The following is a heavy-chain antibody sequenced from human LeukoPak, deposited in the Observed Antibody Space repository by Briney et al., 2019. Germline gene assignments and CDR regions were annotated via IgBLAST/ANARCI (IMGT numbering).Heavy chain of an antibody. V-gene: IGHV3-23*01. CDR1: GFTFSSSA. D-gene: IGHD2-15*01. J-gene: IGHJ4*02. CDR2: ISNNGGYT. CDR3: AKQLGYCSDGSCYFPY. Sequence: GGSMRLSCAASGFTFSSSAMSWVRQAPGKGLEWVSAISNNGGYTYYADSVQGRFTISRDNSKSTLCLQMNSLRAEDTAVYYCAKQLGYCSDGSCYFPYWGQGTLVTVSS.